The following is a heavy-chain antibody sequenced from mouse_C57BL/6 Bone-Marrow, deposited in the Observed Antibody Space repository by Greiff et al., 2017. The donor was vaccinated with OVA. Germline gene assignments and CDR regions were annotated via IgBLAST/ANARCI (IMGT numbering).Heavy chain of an antibody. J-gene: IGHJ3*01. D-gene: IGHD2-5*01. Sequence: EVQLQQSGPELVKPGASVKISCKASGYTFTDYYMNWVKQSHGKSLEWIGDINPNNGGTSYNQKFKGKATLTVDKSSSTAYMELRSLTSEDSAVYYCARIAYYSNPYWGQGTLVTVSA. CDR3: ARIAYYSNPY. CDR1: GYTFTDYY. CDR2: INPNNGGT. V-gene: IGHV1-26*01.